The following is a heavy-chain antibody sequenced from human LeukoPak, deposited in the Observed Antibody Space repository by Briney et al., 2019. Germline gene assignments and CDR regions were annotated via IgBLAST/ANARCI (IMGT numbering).Heavy chain of an antibody. CDR3: ARGQRITMTD. D-gene: IGHD3-22*01. Sequence: DPSETLSLTCAVYGGSFSAYYWSWIRQPPGKGLGWIGEINHSGSTNYNPSLKSRVAISVDTSRNQFSLRLSSVTAADTAVYYCARGQRITMTDWGQGTLVTVSS. J-gene: IGHJ4*02. CDR2: INHSGST. V-gene: IGHV4-34*01. CDR1: GGSFSAYY.